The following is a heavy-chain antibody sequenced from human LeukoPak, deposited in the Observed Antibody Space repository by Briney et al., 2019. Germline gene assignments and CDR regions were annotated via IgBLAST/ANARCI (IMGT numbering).Heavy chain of an antibody. V-gene: IGHV1-2*02. Sequence: ASVKVSCKASGYSFTGYYMHWVRQAPGQGLEWMGWINPNSGGTNYAQKFQGRVTMTRDTSISTAYMELSRLRSDGTAVYYCARGPQRMGVRGVFPAVDAFDIWGQGTMVTVSS. J-gene: IGHJ3*02. CDR1: GYSFTGYY. CDR2: INPNSGGT. CDR3: ARGPQRMGVRGVFPAVDAFDI. D-gene: IGHD3-10*01.